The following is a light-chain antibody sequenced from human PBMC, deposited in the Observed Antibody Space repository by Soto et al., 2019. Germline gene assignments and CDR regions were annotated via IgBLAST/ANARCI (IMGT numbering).Light chain of an antibody. J-gene: IGKJ2*01. CDR2: GAS. CDR1: QSVNSNS. Sequence: EILLTQSPATLSLSPGERATLSCRASQSVNSNSLAWYQQKPGQAPRLLIYGASSRATGISDRFSGSGSGADFTLTISRLEPEDFAVYYCQQYDTSPQVMYTFGPGTKLEIK. V-gene: IGKV3-20*01. CDR3: QQYDTSPQVMYT.